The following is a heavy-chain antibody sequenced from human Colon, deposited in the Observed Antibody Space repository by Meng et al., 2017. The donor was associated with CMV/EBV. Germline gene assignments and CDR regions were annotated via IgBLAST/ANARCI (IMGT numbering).Heavy chain of an antibody. CDR3: ARDAGGWGLQGIWFDP. D-gene: IGHD2-21*02. V-gene: IGHV4-34*12. Sequence: GGSFSGHYGGWIRQPPGKGPEWLGIIYRDDNASYNPSLESRVTISTDTSNNQVALRLNTVTAADTAMYYCARDAGGWGLQGIWFDPWGRGTLVTVSS. CDR1: GGSFSGHY. J-gene: IGHJ5*02. CDR2: IYRDDNA.